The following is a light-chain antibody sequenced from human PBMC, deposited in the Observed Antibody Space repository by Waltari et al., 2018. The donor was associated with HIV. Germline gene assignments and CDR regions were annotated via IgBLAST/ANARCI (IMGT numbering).Light chain of an antibody. V-gene: IGLV2-14*01. CDR2: EVT. CDR3: SSYTTTSTVV. J-gene: IGLJ2*01. CDR1: NSDVGGYNY. Sequence: QSALTQPASVSGSPGQSLTISCIGPNSDVGGYNYVSWYQQHPGKAPKLLIYEVTNRPSGISNRFSGSKSGNTASLTISGLQAEDEADYYCSSYTTTSTVVFGGGTKLTVL.